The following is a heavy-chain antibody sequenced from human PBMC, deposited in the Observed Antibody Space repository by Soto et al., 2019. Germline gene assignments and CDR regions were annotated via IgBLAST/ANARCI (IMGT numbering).Heavy chain of an antibody. D-gene: IGHD6-6*01. CDR2: ISYDGTKK. V-gene: IGHV3-30*18. CDR1: GFTFSTFG. Sequence: LRLSCAASGFTFSTFGMHWVRQAPGKGLEWVAVISYDGTKKYYIESVKGRFTISRDNSENTLFLQMNSLRPEDTAVYYCAKDWRYSSSPYYYYGMDVWGQGTTVTVSS. J-gene: IGHJ6*02. CDR3: AKDWRYSSSPYYYYGMDV.